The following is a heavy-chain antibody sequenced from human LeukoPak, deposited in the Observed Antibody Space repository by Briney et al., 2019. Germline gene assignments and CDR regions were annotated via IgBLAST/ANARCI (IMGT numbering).Heavy chain of an antibody. D-gene: IGHD2-15*01. CDR3: ASGSKFNYYYYYMDV. J-gene: IGHJ6*03. CDR2: IYTSGST. CDR1: GGSISSYY. Sequence: SETLSLTCTVSGGSISSYYWSWIRQPAGKGLEWIGRIYTSGSTNYNPSLKSRVTMSVDTSKNQFSLKLSSVTAADTAVYYCASGSKFNYYYYYMDVWGKGTTVTVSS. V-gene: IGHV4-4*07.